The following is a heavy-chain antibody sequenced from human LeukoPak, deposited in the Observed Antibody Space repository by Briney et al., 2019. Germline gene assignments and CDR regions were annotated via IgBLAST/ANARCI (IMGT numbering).Heavy chain of an antibody. J-gene: IGHJ6*02. CDR3: ERDGKRTMVRGDIDYYGMDV. V-gene: IGHV1-18*01. CDR1: GYTFTSYG. D-gene: IGHD3-10*01. CDR2: ISAYNGNT. Sequence: PGASVKVSCKASGYTFTSYGISWVRQAPGQGLEWMGWISAYNGNTNYAQKLQGRVTMTTDTSTSTAYMELRSLRSDDTAVYYCERDGKRTMVRGDIDYYGMDVWGQGTTVTVSS.